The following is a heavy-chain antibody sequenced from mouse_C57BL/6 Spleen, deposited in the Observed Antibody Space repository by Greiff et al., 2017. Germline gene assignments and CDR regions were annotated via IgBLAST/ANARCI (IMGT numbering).Heavy chain of an antibody. V-gene: IGHV7-3*01. Sequence: EVQGVESGGGLVQPGGSLSLSCAASGFTFTDYYMSWVRQPPGKALGWLGFIRNKANGYTTEYSASVKGRFTISRDTSQSILYLQMTALRAEDSATYYCARDVEGFAYWGQGTLVTVSA. CDR3: ARDVEGFAY. CDR2: IRNKANGYTT. CDR1: GFTFTDYY. J-gene: IGHJ3*01.